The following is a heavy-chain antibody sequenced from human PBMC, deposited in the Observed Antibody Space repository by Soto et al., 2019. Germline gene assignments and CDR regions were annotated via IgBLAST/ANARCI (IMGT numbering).Heavy chain of an antibody. CDR2: IYYSGST. J-gene: IGHJ4*02. CDR1: GGSISSGGYY. D-gene: IGHD5-18*01. CDR3: ARVGAAMVNDY. Sequence: SETLSLTCTVSGGSISSGGYYWSWIRQHPGKGLEWIGYIYYSGSTYYNPSLKSRVTISVDTSKNQFSLKLSSVTAADTAVYYCARVGAAMVNDYWGQGTLVTVSS. V-gene: IGHV4-61*08.